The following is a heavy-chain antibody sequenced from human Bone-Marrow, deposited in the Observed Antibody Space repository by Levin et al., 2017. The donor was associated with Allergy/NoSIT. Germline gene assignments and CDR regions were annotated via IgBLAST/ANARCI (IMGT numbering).Heavy chain of an antibody. CDR1: GYSFTSYW. V-gene: IGHV5-51*01. CDR2: IYPGDSDT. D-gene: IGHD7-27*01. CDR3: ATTSITGDPSLDY. J-gene: IGHJ4*02. Sequence: PRASVKVSCKGSGYSFTSYWIGWVRQMPGKGLEWMGIIYPGDSDTRYSPSFQGQVTISADKSISTAYLQWSSLKASDTAMYYCATTSITGDPSLDYWGQGTLVTVSS.